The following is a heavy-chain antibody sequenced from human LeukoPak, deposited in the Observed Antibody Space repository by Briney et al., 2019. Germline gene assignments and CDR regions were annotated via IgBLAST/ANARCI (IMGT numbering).Heavy chain of an antibody. D-gene: IGHD6-19*01. Sequence: SETPSLTCTVSGGSIRSYYWSWIRQPPGKGLEWIGYIYYSGSTNYNPSLKSRVTISVDTSKNQFSLNLSSVTAADTAVYYCARVLPYSSGWGVDYWGQGTLVTVSS. CDR3: ARVLPYSSGWGVDY. J-gene: IGHJ4*02. V-gene: IGHV4-59*01. CDR1: GGSIRSYY. CDR2: IYYSGST.